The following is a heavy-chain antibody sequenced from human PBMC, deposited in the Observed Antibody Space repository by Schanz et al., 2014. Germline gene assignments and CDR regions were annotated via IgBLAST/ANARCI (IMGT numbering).Heavy chain of an antibody. V-gene: IGHV1-46*03. CDR2: ISAYNGHT. CDR1: GYTFTSYY. D-gene: IGHD6-13*01. J-gene: IGHJ4*02. Sequence: QVQLVQSGAEVKKPGASVKVSCKASGYTFTSYYMHWVRQAPGQGLEWMGWISAYNGHTTYAQKCQGRATMTTDTSTSTLNMELSSLRSEDTAVYYCARDGEAAAGCDYWGQGTLVTVSS. CDR3: ARDGEAAAGCDY.